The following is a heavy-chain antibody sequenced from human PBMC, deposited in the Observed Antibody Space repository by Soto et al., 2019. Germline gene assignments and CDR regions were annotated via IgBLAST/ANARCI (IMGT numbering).Heavy chain of an antibody. CDR2: ISYDGTKT. D-gene: IGHD4-17*01. V-gene: IGHV3-30*18. CDR1: GFTFSIYA. J-gene: IGHJ4*02. Sequence: QVQLVESGGGVVQPGRSLRVSCAASGFTFSIYAMHWVRQAPGTGLEWVAVISYDGTKTYYADSVKGRFTISRDNSKNRLYLQRNSLRDEDTAVYYCEKEGGPRRRCLIAPLAYWGQGPLSPVSP. CDR3: EKEGGPRRRCLIAPLAY.